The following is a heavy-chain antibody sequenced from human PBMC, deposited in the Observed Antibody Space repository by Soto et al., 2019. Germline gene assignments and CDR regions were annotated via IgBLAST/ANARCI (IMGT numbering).Heavy chain of an antibody. J-gene: IGHJ4*02. Sequence: EVQLLESGGGLVQPGGSLRLSCAASGFTFSSYAMSWVRQAPGKGLEWVSAISGSGGSTYYADSVKGRFTISRDNSKTTLDLQMHSLRAEDTDVYYCAKDSPDYDFWSGYSTGGYWGQGPLVTVSS. CDR2: ISGSGGST. D-gene: IGHD3-3*01. CDR1: GFTFSSYA. V-gene: IGHV3-23*01. CDR3: AKDSPDYDFWSGYSTGGY.